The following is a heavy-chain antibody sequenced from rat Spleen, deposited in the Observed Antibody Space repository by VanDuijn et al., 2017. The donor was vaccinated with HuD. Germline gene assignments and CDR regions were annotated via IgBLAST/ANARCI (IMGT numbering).Heavy chain of an antibody. Sequence: EVQLVESGGGSVQPGRSLKISCVASGFIFSDYDMAWVRQAPTKGLEWIASISTVGDNIYYRDSVKGRFTISRDDAKNTQYLQMDSLRSEDTATYYCTRHGGLRNWFAYWGQGTLVTVSS. CDR2: ISTVGDNI. V-gene: IGHV5S13*01. CDR1: GFIFSDYD. CDR3: TRHGGLRNWFAY. J-gene: IGHJ3*01. D-gene: IGHD1-11*01.